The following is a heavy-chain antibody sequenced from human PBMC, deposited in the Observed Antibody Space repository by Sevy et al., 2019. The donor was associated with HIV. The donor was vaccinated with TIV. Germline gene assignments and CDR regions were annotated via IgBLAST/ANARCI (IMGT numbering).Heavy chain of an antibody. D-gene: IGHD1-20*01. J-gene: IGHJ6*02. CDR2: ITSSSSFI. V-gene: IGHV3-21*01. CDR1: GFTFRSYS. Sequence: GGSLRLSCAASGFTFRSYSMNWVRQAPGRGLEWVSSITSSSSFIFYVDSVKGRFTISRDNAKNSLFLQMNTLRAEDTDVYYCARPTSGLSEYEPLDNARFYGMDVWGQGTTVTVSS. CDR3: ARPTSGLSEYEPLDNARFYGMDV.